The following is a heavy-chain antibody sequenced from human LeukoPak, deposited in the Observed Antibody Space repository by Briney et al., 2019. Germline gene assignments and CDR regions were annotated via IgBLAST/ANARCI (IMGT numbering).Heavy chain of an antibody. CDR3: AREKYDRGVPRLYNWFDP. D-gene: IGHD3-10*01. Sequence: TSETLSLTCAVYGGSFSGYYWSWIRQPPGKGLEWIGEINHSGSTNYNPSLKSRVTISVDTSKNQFSLKLSSVTAADTAVYYCAREKYDRGVPRLYNWFDPWGQRTLVTVSS. V-gene: IGHV4-34*01. CDR1: GGSFSGYY. J-gene: IGHJ5*02. CDR2: INHSGST.